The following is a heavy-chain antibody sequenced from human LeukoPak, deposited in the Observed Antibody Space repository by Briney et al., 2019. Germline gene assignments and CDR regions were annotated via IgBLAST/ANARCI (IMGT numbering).Heavy chain of an antibody. CDR2: IYPGDSDT. D-gene: IGHD4-17*01. J-gene: IGHJ4*02. V-gene: IGHV5-51*01. CDR3: ARLLYGDYSHYFDY. CDR1: GYRFTNYW. Sequence: GESLEISCKGSGYRFTNYWIGWVRQMPGKGLEWMGIIYPGDSDTRYSPSFQGQVAISADKSNTIAYLQWSSLKAWVTAMYYCARLLYGDYSHYFDYWGQGSLVTVSS.